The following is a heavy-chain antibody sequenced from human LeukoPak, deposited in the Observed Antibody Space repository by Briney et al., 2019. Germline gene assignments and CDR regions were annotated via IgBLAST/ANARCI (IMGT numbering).Heavy chain of an antibody. CDR2: FDPEDGET. J-gene: IGHJ4*02. V-gene: IGHV1-24*01. Sequence: ASVKVSCKVSGYTLTELSMHWVRQAPGKGPEWMGGFDPEDGETIYAQKFQGRVTMTEDTSTDTAYMELSSLRAGDTAVYYCAKAPAAGQLNYFDYWGQGTLVTVSS. D-gene: IGHD6-13*01. CDR1: GYTLTELS. CDR3: AKAPAAGQLNYFDY.